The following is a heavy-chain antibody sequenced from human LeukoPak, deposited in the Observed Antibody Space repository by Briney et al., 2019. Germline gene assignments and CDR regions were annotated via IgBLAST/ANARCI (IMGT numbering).Heavy chain of an antibody. J-gene: IGHJ4*02. CDR1: GLTSSTYA. Sequence: GGSLRLSCAASGLTSSTYAMSWVRQAPGKGLEYVSGISGSGTTTYYADSVKGRFTISRDTSKNTLYLQMNSLRAEDTAVYYCAKDGEAYCSSTSCYMRGYFDYWGQGTLVTVSS. V-gene: IGHV3-23*01. CDR2: ISGSGTTT. CDR3: AKDGEAYCSSTSCYMRGYFDY. D-gene: IGHD2-2*02.